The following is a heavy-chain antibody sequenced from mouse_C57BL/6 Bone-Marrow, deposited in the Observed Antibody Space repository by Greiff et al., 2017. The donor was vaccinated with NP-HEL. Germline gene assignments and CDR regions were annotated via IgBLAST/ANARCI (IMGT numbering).Heavy chain of an antibody. CDR1: GFTFNTYS. CDR2: IRSKSSNSAT. CDR3: VRDYFAY. J-gene: IGHJ3*01. V-gene: IGHV10-3*01. Sequence: EVKLVESGGGLVQPKGSLKLSCAASGFTFNTYSMHWVSQAPGKGFEWVARIRSKSSNSATYYAVSVKDRFTISRDDSQSMLYLQMNKLKTEDTAMYYCVRDYFAYWGRGTLVTVSA.